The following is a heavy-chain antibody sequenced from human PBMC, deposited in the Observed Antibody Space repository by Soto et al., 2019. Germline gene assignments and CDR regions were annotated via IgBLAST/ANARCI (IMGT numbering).Heavy chain of an antibody. J-gene: IGHJ4*02. CDR2: INHSGST. CDR1: GGSFSGYY. V-gene: IGHV4-34*01. D-gene: IGHD3-10*01. CDR3: AGSTITMVRGVIMAVFDY. Sequence: PSETLSLTCAVYGGSFSGYYWSWIRQPPGKGLERIGEINHSGSTNYNPSLKSRVTISVDTSKNQFSLKLSSVTAADTAVYYCAGSTITMVRGVIMAVFDYWGQGTLVTVSS.